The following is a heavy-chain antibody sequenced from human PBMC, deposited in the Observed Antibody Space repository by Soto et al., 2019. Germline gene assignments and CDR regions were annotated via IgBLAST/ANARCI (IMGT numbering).Heavy chain of an antibody. V-gene: IGHV1-69*01. D-gene: IGHD2-15*01. Sequence: VQLLQSGAEVKKPGSSVKVSCKAPGGTFSSYAISGVRQAPGQGLEWMGGIIPIFGTAKYAQKFQGRVTITADAATSTCYMERNSLRSDDTAVYYCARSQGGSSSLDIYYYDYYGMDVWGQGTTVTVSS. CDR1: GGTFSSYA. J-gene: IGHJ6*02. CDR3: ARSQGGSSSLDIYYYDYYGMDV. CDR2: IIPIFGTA.